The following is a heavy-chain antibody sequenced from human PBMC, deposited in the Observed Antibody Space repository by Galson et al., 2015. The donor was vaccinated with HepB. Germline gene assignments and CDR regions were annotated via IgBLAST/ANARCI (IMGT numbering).Heavy chain of an antibody. CDR2: ISGSGGST. J-gene: IGHJ4*02. CDR3: AKDRGTSMVRGVPLGY. CDR1: GFTFSSYA. V-gene: IGHV3-23*01. Sequence: SLRLSCAASGFTFSSYAMSWVRQAPGKGLEWVSAISGSGGSTYYADSVKGRFTISRDNSKNTLYLQMNSLRAEDTAVYYCAKDRGTSMVRGVPLGYWGQGTLVTVSS. D-gene: IGHD3-10*01.